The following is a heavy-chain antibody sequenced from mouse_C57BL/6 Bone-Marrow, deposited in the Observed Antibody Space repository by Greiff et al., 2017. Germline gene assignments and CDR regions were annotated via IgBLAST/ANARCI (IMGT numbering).Heavy chain of an antibody. Sequence: QVQLQQPGAELVKPGASVKLSCKASGYTFTSYWMHWVKQRSGQGLEWIGMIHPNSGSTNYNEKFKSKATLTVDKSSSTAYMQLSSLTSEDSAVYYCARRGVTTPYYYAMDYWGQGTSVTVSS. V-gene: IGHV1-64*01. CDR1: GYTFTSYW. D-gene: IGHD2-2*01. J-gene: IGHJ4*01. CDR2: IHPNSGST. CDR3: ARRGVTTPYYYAMDY.